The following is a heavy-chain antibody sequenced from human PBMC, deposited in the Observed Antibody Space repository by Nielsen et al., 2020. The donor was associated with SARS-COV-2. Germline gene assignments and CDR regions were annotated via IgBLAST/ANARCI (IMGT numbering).Heavy chain of an antibody. CDR2: INHSGST. J-gene: IGHJ5*02. D-gene: IGHD6-6*01. V-gene: IGHV4-34*01. Sequence: WIRQPPGKGLEWIGEINHSGSTNYNPSLKSRVTISVDTSKNQISLKLSSVTAADTAVYYCAREDSSLPHFDPWGQGTLVTVSS. CDR3: AREDSSLPHFDP.